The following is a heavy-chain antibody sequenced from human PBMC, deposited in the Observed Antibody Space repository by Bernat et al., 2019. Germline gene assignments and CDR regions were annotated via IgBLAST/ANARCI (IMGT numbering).Heavy chain of an antibody. CDR3: ARRSTLGYCSSTSCYGGYYYYGMDV. J-gene: IGHJ6*02. CDR1: GGSFSGYY. Sequence: QVQLQESGPGLLKPSETLSLTCAVYGGSFSGYYWSWIRQPPGKGLEWIGEINHSGSTNYNPSLKSRVTISVDTSKNQFSLKLSSVTAADTAVYYCARRSTLGYCSSTSCYGGYYYYGMDVWGQGTTVTVSS. D-gene: IGHD2-2*01. V-gene: IGHV4-34*01. CDR2: INHSGST.